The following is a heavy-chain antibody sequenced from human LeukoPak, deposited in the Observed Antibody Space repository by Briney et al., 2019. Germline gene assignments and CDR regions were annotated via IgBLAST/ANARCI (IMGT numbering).Heavy chain of an antibody. CDR3: ARAYYDSSGPWYFDL. CDR1: GDSISNYY. Sequence: SETLSLTCIVSGDSISNYYWSWIRQPAGKGLEWIGRIYTSGSTNYNPSLKSRVTMSVDTSKNQFSLKLSSVTAADTAVYYCARAYYDSSGPWYFDLWGRGTLVTVSS. V-gene: IGHV4-4*07. J-gene: IGHJ2*01. D-gene: IGHD3-22*01. CDR2: IYTSGST.